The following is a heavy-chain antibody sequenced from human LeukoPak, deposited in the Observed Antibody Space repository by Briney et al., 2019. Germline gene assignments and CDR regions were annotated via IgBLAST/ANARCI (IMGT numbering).Heavy chain of an antibody. CDR1: GFRFDGYG. CDR3: AREWEAFDY. Sequence: PGGSLRLSCEASGFRFDGYGMTWVRQVPGKGLEWISGIDSNGRSTNYADFVEGRFTISRDNAKNSLYLQMNSLRAEDTAVYYCAREWEAFDYWGQGTLVTVSS. V-gene: IGHV3-20*04. CDR2: IDSNGRST. D-gene: IGHD1-26*01. J-gene: IGHJ4*02.